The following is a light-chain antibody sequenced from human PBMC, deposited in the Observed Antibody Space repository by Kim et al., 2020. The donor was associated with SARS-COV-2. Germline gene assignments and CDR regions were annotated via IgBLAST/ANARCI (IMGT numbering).Light chain of an antibody. Sequence: GSPGQTASITCSGDKLGDKYACWYQQKPGQSPVPVIYEDTKRPSGIPERFSGSNSGNTATLTISGTQAMDEADYYCQAWDSSTVVFGGGTKLTVL. CDR1: KLGDKY. J-gene: IGLJ2*01. CDR2: EDT. CDR3: QAWDSSTVV. V-gene: IGLV3-1*01.